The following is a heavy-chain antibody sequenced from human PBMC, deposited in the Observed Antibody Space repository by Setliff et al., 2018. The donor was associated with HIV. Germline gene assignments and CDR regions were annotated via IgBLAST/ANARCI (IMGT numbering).Heavy chain of an antibody. CDR3: AREPPSSNPTLQYAFDL. J-gene: IGHJ3*01. D-gene: IGHD4-4*01. CDR2: SSPNGNT. Sequence: ASVKVSCKASGYSLSSYAVSWVRQAPGQGLEWLGWSSPNGNTKNHHKFEGRITMTTDTPTTTAFMELRSLTSDDTAVYFCAREPPSSNPTLQYAFDLWGQGTMVTVSS. CDR1: GYSLSSYA. V-gene: IGHV1-18*01.